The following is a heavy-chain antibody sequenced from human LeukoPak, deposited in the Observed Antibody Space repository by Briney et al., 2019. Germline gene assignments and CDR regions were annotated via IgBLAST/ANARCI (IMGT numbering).Heavy chain of an antibody. V-gene: IGHV4-39*01. CDR2: ISYSGTT. CDR1: GDSIRTSGYY. Sequence: PSETLSLTCTDSGDSIRTSGYYWAWIRQPQGKQLEWIGTISYSGTTDDNPSLRSRVTISVDTSKNQFSLKLSSVTAADTAVYYCARRATPVMPGLYFFDYWGQGTLVTVSS. D-gene: IGHD2-15*01. CDR3: ARRATPVMPGLYFFDY. J-gene: IGHJ4*02.